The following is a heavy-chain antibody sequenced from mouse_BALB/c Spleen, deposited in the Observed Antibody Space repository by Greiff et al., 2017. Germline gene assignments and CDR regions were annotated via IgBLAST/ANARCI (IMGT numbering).Heavy chain of an antibody. CDR1: GYTFTSYW. CDR2: INPSNGRT. D-gene: IGHD1-1*01. CDR3: ARNPHYYGSSYYFDY. V-gene: IGHV1S81*02. J-gene: IGHJ2*01. Sequence: VQLQQSGAELVKPGASVKLSCKASGYTFTSYWMHWVKQRPGQGLEWIGEINPSNGRTNYNEKFKSKATLTVDKSSSTAYMQLSSLTSEDSAVYYCARNPHYYGSSYYFDYWGQGTTLTVSS.